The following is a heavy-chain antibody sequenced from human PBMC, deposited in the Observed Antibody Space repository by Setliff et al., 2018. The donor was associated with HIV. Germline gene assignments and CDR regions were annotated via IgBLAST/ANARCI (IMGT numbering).Heavy chain of an antibody. CDR1: GFTFSLYS. V-gene: IGHV3-21*01. CDR3: AKDTYYYDRSGYLDY. D-gene: IGHD3-22*01. Sequence: GGSLRLSCAGSGFTFSLYSMNWVRQAPGKGLEWVSFISGSGGVTYYADSVKGRFTISRDNAESSLSLQMDNLRVEDTAVYYCAKDTYYYDRSGYLDYWGQGTLVTVSS. CDR2: ISGSGGVT. J-gene: IGHJ4*02.